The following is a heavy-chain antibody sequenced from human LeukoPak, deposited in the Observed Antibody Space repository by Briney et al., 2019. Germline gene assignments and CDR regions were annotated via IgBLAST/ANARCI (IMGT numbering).Heavy chain of an antibody. CDR1: GFTFSNYT. CDR3: ARAPYGGNFFDY. D-gene: IGHD4-23*01. J-gene: IGHJ4*02. CDR2: ISSNGGST. Sequence: GGSLRLSCSVSGFTFSNYTMHWVRQAPGKGLEYVSSISSNGGSTYSADSVKGRFTISRDNSKNTLYLQMGSLRAEDTAVYYCARAPYGGNFFDYWGQGTLVNVSS. V-gene: IGHV3-64D*09.